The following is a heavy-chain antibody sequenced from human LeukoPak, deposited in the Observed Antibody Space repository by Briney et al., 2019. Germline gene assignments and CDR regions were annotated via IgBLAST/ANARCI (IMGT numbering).Heavy chain of an antibody. Sequence: SETLSLTCTVPGGSITSYQWSWIRHPPGKGLEWIWLFYFSGSTNYNPSLKSRVTISVDTSKNQFSLKLSSVTAADTAGYYCARGDSQYYDSSGYNLIHAFDIWGQGTMVTVSS. D-gene: IGHD3-22*01. CDR2: FYFSGST. V-gene: IGHV4-59*01. CDR1: GGSITSYQ. J-gene: IGHJ3*02. CDR3: ARGDSQYYDSSGYNLIHAFDI.